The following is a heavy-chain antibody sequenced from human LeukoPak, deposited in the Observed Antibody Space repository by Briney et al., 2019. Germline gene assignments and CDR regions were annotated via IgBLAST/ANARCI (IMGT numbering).Heavy chain of an antibody. V-gene: IGHV4-4*07. CDR2: IYTSGST. CDR3: AREGTGSYLYYFDY. Sequence: SETLSLTCTVSGGSISSYYWSWIRQPAGKGLEWIGRIYTSGSTNYNPSLKSRVTMSVDTSKNQFSLKLSSVTAADTAVYYCAREGTGSYLYYFDYWSQGTLVTVSS. CDR1: GGSISSYY. J-gene: IGHJ4*02. D-gene: IGHD3-10*01.